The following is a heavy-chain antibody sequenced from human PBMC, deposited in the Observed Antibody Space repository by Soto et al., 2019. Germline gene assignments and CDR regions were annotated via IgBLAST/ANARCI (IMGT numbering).Heavy chain of an antibody. J-gene: IGHJ4*02. CDR3: ILRGLAQDVDF. Sequence: QVLVVQSGAEVKTPGSSVRVSCKASGGPFSSHSLTWVRQAPGQGLEWMGRFIPILDRTNHAQRFQGRVTFTADTSTSTAYMDLSDLRSQDTAIYNCILRGLAQDVDFWGQGTQGTVSS. D-gene: IGHD3-10*01. V-gene: IGHV1-69*04. CDR2: FIPILDRT. CDR1: GGPFSSHS.